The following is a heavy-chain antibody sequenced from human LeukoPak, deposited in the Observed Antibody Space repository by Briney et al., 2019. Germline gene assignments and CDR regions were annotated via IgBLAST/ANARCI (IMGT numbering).Heavy chain of an antibody. CDR2: IYYSGGT. CDR3: AREGVLRYFDWLQNPYGMDV. Sequence: SETPSLTCTVSGGSISSGDYYWSWIRQPPGKGLEWIGYIYYSGGTYYNPSLKSRVTISVDTSKNQFSLKLSSVTAADTAVYYCAREGVLRYFDWLQNPYGMDVWGQGTTVTVSS. J-gene: IGHJ6*02. V-gene: IGHV4-30-4*01. CDR1: GGSISSGDYY. D-gene: IGHD3-9*01.